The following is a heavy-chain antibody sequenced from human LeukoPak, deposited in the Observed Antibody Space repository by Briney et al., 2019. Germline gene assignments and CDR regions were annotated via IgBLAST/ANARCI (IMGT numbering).Heavy chain of an antibody. V-gene: IGHV3-23*01. CDR1: GFTFSSYA. D-gene: IGHD4-23*01. CDR3: AKDATTVVTFLDY. J-gene: IGHJ4*02. CDR2: ISASGGST. Sequence: GGSLRLSCAASGFTFSSYAMNWVRQAPGKGLEWVSGISASGGSTYYADSVKGRFTISRDNSKNTLYLQMNSLRAEDTAIYYCAKDATTVVTFLDYWGQGTLVTASS.